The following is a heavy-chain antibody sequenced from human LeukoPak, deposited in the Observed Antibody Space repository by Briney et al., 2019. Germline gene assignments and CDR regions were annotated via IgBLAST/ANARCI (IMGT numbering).Heavy chain of an antibody. V-gene: IGHV1-2*02. CDR2: INPNSGGT. J-gene: IGHJ4*02. Sequence: ASVKVSCKASGYTFTSYGISWVRQAPGQGLEWMGWINPNSGGTNYALKFQGRVTMTRDTSISTAYMELTRLRSDDTAVYYCARPLLRLGELSLYLDYWGQGTLVTVSS. CDR1: GYTFTSYG. CDR3: ARPLLRLGELSLYLDY. D-gene: IGHD3-16*02.